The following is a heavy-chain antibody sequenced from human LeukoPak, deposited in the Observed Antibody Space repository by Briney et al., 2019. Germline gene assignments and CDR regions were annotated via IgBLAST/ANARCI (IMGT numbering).Heavy chain of an antibody. V-gene: IGHV6-1*01. Sequence: SQTLSLTCAISGDSVSSNSAAWNWIRQSPSRGLEWLGRTYYRSKWYNDYAVSVESRIPINPDTSKNQFSLQLNSVTPEDTAVYYCARDLGYSYGYFGDKYNWFDPWGQGTLVTVSS. D-gene: IGHD5-18*01. CDR1: GDSVSSNSAA. CDR3: ARDLGYSYGYFGDKYNWFDP. J-gene: IGHJ5*02. CDR2: TYYRSKWYN.